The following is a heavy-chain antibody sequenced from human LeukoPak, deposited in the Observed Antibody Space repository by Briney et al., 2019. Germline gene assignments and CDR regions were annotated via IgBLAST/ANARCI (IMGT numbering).Heavy chain of an antibody. D-gene: IGHD6-19*01. V-gene: IGHV3-21*01. CDR1: GFTFSSYS. J-gene: IGHJ6*02. CDR2: ISSSSSYI. Sequence: GGSLRLSCAASGFTFSSYSMNWVRQAPGKGLEWVSSISSSSSYIYYADSVKGRFAISRDNAKNSLYPQMNTLRAEDTAVYYCARDGISGWYAPGGMDVWGQGTTVTVSS. CDR3: ARDGISGWYAPGGMDV.